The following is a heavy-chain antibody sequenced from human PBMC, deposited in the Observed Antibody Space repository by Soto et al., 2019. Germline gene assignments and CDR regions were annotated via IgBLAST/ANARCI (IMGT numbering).Heavy chain of an antibody. D-gene: IGHD3-10*01. J-gene: IGHJ4*02. CDR3: ARVPGPWGQGPLVTVSSGKNTPGESFQAY. Sequence: SETLSLTCTVSGGSICSYYWSWIRQPPGKGQEWIGYIYHSGSTYYNPSLKSRVTISVDRSKNQFSLKLSSVTAAEPAVYYWARVPGPWGQGPLVTVSSGKNTPGESFQAYWGQGTLVTVSS. CDR2: IYHSGST. CDR1: GGSICSYY. V-gene: IGHV4-59*12.